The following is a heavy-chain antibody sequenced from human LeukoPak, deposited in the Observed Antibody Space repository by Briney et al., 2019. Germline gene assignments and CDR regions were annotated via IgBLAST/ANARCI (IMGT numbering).Heavy chain of an antibody. Sequence: GGSLRLSCAASGFTFSNYWMTWVRQAPGKGLERVANIKQDGSEKHYGDSVKGRFTISRDNAKNSLYLEKNSLRAEDTAVYYCARERSSGWNDCWGQGTLVTVSS. CDR2: IKQDGSEK. V-gene: IGHV3-7*01. CDR3: ARERSSGWNDC. J-gene: IGHJ4*02. D-gene: IGHD6-19*01. CDR1: GFTFSNYW.